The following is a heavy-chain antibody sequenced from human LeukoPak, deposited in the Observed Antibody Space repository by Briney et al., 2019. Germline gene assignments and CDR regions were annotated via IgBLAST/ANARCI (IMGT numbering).Heavy chain of an antibody. CDR2: ISAGNGNT. CDR1: GYTFTSYA. CDR3: ARDGVAGGPDLEY. J-gene: IGHJ4*02. V-gene: IGHV1-3*01. D-gene: IGHD3-16*01. Sequence: GASVKVSCKASGYTFTSYAIHWVRQAPGQRLEWMGWISAGNGNTKYSQNFRGRVTFISNTSATTAFMELSSLRSEDAAVYYCARDGVAGGPDLEYWGQGTLVAVSS.